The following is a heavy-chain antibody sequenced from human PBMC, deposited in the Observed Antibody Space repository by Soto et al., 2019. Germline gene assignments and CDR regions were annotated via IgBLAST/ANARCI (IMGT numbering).Heavy chain of an antibody. CDR3: ARLGYCSSTSCYTRFYYYYGMDV. D-gene: IGHD2-2*02. V-gene: IGHV3-33*01. J-gene: IGHJ6*02. Sequence: VGSLRLSCAASGFTFSSYGMHWVRQAPGKGLEWVAVIWYDGSNKYYADSVKGRFTISRDNSKNTLYLQMNSLRAEDTAVYYCARLGYCSSTSCYTRFYYYYGMDVWGQGTTVTVSS. CDR1: GFTFSSYG. CDR2: IWYDGSNK.